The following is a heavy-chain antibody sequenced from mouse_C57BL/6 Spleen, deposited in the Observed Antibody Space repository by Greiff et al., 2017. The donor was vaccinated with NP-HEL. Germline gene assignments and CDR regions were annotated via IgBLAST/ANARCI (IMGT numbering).Heavy chain of an antibody. J-gene: IGHJ4*01. CDR3: AKRGGNWDAMDY. CDR2: IWRGGST. Sequence: VKLMESGPGLVQPSQSLSITCTVSGFSLTSYGVHWVRQSPGKGLEWLGVIWRGGSTDYNAAFMSRLSITKDNSKSQVFFKMNSLQADDTAIYYCAKRGGNWDAMDYWGQGTSVTVSS. D-gene: IGHD4-1*01. CDR1: GFSLTSYG. V-gene: IGHV2-5*01.